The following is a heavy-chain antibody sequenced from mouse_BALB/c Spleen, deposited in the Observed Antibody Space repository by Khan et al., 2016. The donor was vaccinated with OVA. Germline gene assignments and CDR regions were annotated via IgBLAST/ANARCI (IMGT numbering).Heavy chain of an antibody. CDR3: AGCRGNVLDDL. J-gene: IGHJ2*01. Sequence: QIRLVQSGPELKKPGETVRISCKASGYTFTDYGMNWVKQAPGKGLKWMGWINTYTGESTYADEFKGRFAFSLETSSSTAHLQINNLKNEDMATYCCAGCRGNVLDDLWGQGTTLTVSA. D-gene: IGHD2-1*01. CDR2: INTYTGES. CDR1: GYTFTDYG. V-gene: IGHV9-1*02.